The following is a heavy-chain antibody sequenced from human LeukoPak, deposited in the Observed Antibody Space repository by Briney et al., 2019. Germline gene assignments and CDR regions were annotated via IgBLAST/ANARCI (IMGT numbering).Heavy chain of an antibody. J-gene: IGHJ4*02. CDR3: ARDGLYYVILTGYLV. Sequence: SETLSLTCTVSGCSISSYYWSWLRQPPGKGLEWIGYIYYSGSTNYNPSLKSRVTISVDTSKNQFSLKLSSVTAADTAVYYCARDGLYYVILTGYLVWGQGTLVTVSS. CDR2: IYYSGST. V-gene: IGHV4-59*01. D-gene: IGHD3-9*01. CDR1: GCSISSYY.